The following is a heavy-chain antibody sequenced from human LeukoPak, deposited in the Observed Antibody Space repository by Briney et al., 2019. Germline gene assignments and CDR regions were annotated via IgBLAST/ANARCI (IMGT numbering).Heavy chain of an antibody. CDR3: ARDQRIAAAGDYYYYMDV. V-gene: IGHV3-7*01. CDR1: GFTFSSYW. CDR2: IKQDGSEK. D-gene: IGHD6-13*01. J-gene: IGHJ6*03. Sequence: GGSLRLSCAASGFTFSSYWMSWVRQAPGKGLEWVANIKQDGSEKYYVDSVKGRFTISRDNAKNSLYLQMHSLRAEDTAVYYCARDQRIAAAGDYYYYMDVWGKGTTVTVSS.